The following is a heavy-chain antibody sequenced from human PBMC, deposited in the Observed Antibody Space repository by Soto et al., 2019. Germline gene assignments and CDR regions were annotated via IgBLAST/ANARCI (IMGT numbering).Heavy chain of an antibody. CDR2: IPYEGSNK. CDR3: VKEGYCNGGSCSLFDD. CDR1: GFTRSSSP. Sequence: PXGSRRLPCFACGFTRSSSPMHWVRQAPGKRLDWVGLIPYEGSNKYYAGSVTGRFTISRDASKNTVYLQMNSLRADDTSVYYCVKEGYCNGGSCSLFDDWGQGTLVTACS. D-gene: IGHD2-15*01. V-gene: IGHV3-30-3*01. J-gene: IGHJ4*02.